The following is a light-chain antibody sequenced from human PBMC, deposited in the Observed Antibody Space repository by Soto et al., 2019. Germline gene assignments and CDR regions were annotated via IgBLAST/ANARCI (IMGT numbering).Light chain of an antibody. CDR3: CSYAGSYTFV. V-gene: IGLV2-11*01. CDR2: DVS. J-gene: IGLJ3*02. CDR1: SSDVGGYNS. Sequence: QSALTQPRSVSGSPGQSVTISCTGTSSDVGGYNSISWYQQHPGKAPKLMIYDVSKRPSGVPDRFSGSKSGNTASLTISGLQAEDEADYYCCSYAGSYTFVFGGGTQLTVL.